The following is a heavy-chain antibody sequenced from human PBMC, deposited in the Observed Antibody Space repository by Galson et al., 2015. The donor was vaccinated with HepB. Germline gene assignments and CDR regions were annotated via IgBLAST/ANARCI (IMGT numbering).Heavy chain of an antibody. CDR2: MSGSGSST. V-gene: IGHV3-23*01. J-gene: IGHJ6*02. CDR1: GFTFTSYG. Sequence: SLRLSCAASGFTFTSYGISWVRQAPGKGLEWVSTMSGSGSSTYYADSVKGRFTISRDSSKNTLYLQMNSLRAEDTAIYYCARCYRFGAVLYGMDVWGQGTTVTVSS. D-gene: IGHD3-3*01. CDR3: ARCYRFGAVLYGMDV.